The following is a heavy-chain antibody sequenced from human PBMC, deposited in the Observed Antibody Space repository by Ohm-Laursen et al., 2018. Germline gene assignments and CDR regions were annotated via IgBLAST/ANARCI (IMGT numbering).Heavy chain of an antibody. D-gene: IGHD1-1*01. CDR1: NVSINTYY. CDR3: ARSVEATGTFGS. Sequence: SQTLSFTCTVSNVSINTYYWSWIRQPAGKGLEWIGRIYTTGITKYNPSLRSRVTMSLDTSKNQFSLKLSSVTAADTAVYYCARSVEATGTFGSWGQGTLVTVSS. CDR2: IYTTGIT. J-gene: IGHJ4*02. V-gene: IGHV4-4*07.